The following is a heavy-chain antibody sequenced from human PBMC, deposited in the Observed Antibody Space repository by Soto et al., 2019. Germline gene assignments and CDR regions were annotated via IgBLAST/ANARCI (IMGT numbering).Heavy chain of an antibody. CDR3: AKGDIVVVPAAPNFDY. Sequence: GESLKISCAASGFTFSSYAMSWVRQAPGKGLEWVSAISGSGGSTYYADSVKGRFTISRDNSKNTLYLQMNSLRAEDTAVYYCAKGDIVVVPAAPNFDYWGQGTLVTVSS. CDR1: GFTFSSYA. D-gene: IGHD2-2*01. CDR2: ISGSGGST. V-gene: IGHV3-23*01. J-gene: IGHJ4*02.